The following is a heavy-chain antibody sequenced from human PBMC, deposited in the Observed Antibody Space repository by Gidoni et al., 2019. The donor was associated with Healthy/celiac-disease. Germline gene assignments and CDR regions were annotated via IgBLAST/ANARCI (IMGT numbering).Heavy chain of an antibody. CDR2: IYHSGST. V-gene: IGHV4-4*02. J-gene: IGHJ4*02. D-gene: IGHD3-22*01. CDR3: ARAAYYYYDSSGYIY. Sequence: QVQLQESGTGRGKPSGTLSLTCAVSGGSISSSNWWSWVRQPPGKWLEWIGEIYHSGSTNYNPSLKSRVTISVDKSKNQFSLKLSSVTAADTAVYYCARAAYYYYDSSGYIYWGQGTLVTVSS. CDR1: GGSISSSNW.